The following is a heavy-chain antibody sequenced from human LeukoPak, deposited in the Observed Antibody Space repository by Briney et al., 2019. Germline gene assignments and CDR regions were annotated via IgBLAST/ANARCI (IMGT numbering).Heavy chain of an antibody. CDR2: IYSGGST. Sequence: GGSLRLSCAASGFIVSSNYMSWVRQAPGKGLEWVSVIYSGGSTYFADSVKGRFTISRDNSKNTLYLQMNSLRAEDTAVYYCARGGWALGKYWGQGTLVTVSS. V-gene: IGHV3-53*01. D-gene: IGHD1-26*01. CDR1: GFIVSSNY. J-gene: IGHJ4*02. CDR3: ARGGWALGKY.